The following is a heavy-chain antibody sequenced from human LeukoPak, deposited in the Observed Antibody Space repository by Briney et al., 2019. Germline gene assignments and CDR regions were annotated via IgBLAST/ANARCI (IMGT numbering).Heavy chain of an antibody. D-gene: IGHD3-10*01. CDR3: ARDSGMVRVTVDY. V-gene: IGHV1-46*01. Sequence: GASVKVSCKSSGYTFTSYYMYWVRQAPGQGLEWMGIINPSGGSTSYAQKFQGRVTMTRDTSTSTVYMELSSLRSEDTAVYYCARDSGMVRVTVDYWGQGTLVTVSS. CDR1: GYTFTSYY. J-gene: IGHJ4*02. CDR2: INPSGGST.